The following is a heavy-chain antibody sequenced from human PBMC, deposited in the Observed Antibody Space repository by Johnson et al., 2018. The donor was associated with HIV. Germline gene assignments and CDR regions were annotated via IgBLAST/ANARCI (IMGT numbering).Heavy chain of an antibody. D-gene: IGHD2-21*01. CDR1: GFTFSSYA. CDR3: ARGGGCGGDCYSGFDAFDI. CDR2: ISSDGSNK. V-gene: IGHV3-30*04. Sequence: VQLVESGGGVVQPGRSLRLSCAASGFTFSSYAMHWVRQAPGKGLEWVAVISSDGSNKYFADSVKGRFIISRDNSKNTLYLQMNSLTTEDTAAYYCARGGGCGGDCYSGFDAFDIWGQGTMVTVS. J-gene: IGHJ3*02.